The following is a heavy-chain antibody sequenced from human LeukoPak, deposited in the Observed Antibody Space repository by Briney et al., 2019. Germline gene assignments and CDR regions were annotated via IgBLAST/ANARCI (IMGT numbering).Heavy chain of an antibody. J-gene: IGHJ5*02. CDR1: GGSISSSTYY. CDR3: ARRKRRPSNWFDP. V-gene: IGHV4-39*07. Sequence: SETLSLTCTVSGGSISSSTYYWGWFRQAPGKGLEWIGEINHSGSTNYNPSLKSRVTISVDTSKNQFSLKLSSVTAADTAVYYCARRKRRPSNWFDPWGQGTLVTVSS. CDR2: INHSGST.